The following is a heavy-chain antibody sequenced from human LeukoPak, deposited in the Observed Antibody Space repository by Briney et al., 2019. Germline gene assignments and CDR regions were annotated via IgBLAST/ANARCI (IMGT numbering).Heavy chain of an antibody. V-gene: IGHV4-4*07. CDR3: ARDAGYSNYVYFDY. Sequence: ASETPSLTCTVSGGSISSYYWSWIRQPAGKGLEWIGRIYTSGSTNYNPSLKSRVTMSVDTSKNQFSLKLSSVTAADTAVYYCARDAGYSNYVYFDYWGQGTLVTVSS. J-gene: IGHJ4*02. CDR1: GGSISSYY. D-gene: IGHD4-11*01. CDR2: IYTSGST.